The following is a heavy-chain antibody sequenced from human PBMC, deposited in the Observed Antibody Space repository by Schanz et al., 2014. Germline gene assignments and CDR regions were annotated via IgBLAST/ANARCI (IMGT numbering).Heavy chain of an antibody. CDR2: ISGSGGST. CDR1: GIDFSSYS. CDR3: VKDLQRELLRDDHYYGMDV. D-gene: IGHD1-26*01. Sequence: EVQLVESGGGLVKPGGSLRLSCAASGIDFSSYSMNWVRQAPGKGLEWVSAISGSGGSTYYADSVKGRFTISRDNSNHTLYLQMNSLRAEDTAVYYCVKDLQRELLRDDHYYGMDVWGQGTTVTVSS. J-gene: IGHJ6*02. V-gene: IGHV3-23*04.